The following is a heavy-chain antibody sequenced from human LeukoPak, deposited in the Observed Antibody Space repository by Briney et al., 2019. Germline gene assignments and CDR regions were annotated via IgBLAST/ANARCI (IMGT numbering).Heavy chain of an antibody. CDR3: AKAPQFKWLAQDYFGY. D-gene: IGHD6-19*01. J-gene: IGHJ4*02. V-gene: IGHV3-9*01. CDR2: ISWNSGSI. Sequence: GRSLRLSCAASGFTFDDYAMHWVRQAPGKGLEWVSGISWNSGSIGYADSVKGRFTISRDNAKNSLYLQMNSLRAEDTAFYYCAKAPQFKWLAQDYFGYWGQGTLVTVSS. CDR1: GFTFDDYA.